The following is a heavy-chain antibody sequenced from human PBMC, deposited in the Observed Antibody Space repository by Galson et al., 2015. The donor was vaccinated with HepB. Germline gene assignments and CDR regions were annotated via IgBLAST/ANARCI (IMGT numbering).Heavy chain of an antibody. D-gene: IGHD4/OR15-4a*01. V-gene: IGHV1-18*04. CDR2: ISANSGNT. Sequence: VKVSCKASGYTFTTNGISWVRQAPGQGLEWMGWISANSGNTKYAQNFQERVTLTRDTSTSTVYLELRNLRSDDTAAYYCARDRDYRFDYWGQGTLVTVSS. CDR1: GYTFTTNG. J-gene: IGHJ4*02. CDR3: ARDRDYRFDY.